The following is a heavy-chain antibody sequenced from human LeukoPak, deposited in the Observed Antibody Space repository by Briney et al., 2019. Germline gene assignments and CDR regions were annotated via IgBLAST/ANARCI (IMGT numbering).Heavy chain of an antibody. V-gene: IGHV4-61*02. CDR3: ARGTLRALRLGEFDY. D-gene: IGHD3-16*01. CDR2: IYTSGTT. Sequence: SETLSLTCTVSGGSISSGSYYWSWIRQAAGKGLEWIGRIYTSGTTNYNPSLKSRVTISIDPSQNQFSLKLSSVTAADTAVYYCARGTLRALRLGEFDYWGQGTLVTVSS. J-gene: IGHJ4*02. CDR1: GGSISSGSYY.